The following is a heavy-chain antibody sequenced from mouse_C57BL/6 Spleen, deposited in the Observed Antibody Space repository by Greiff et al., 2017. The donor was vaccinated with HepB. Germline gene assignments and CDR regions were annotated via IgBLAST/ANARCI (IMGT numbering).Heavy chain of an antibody. Sequence: QVHVKQYGAELVRPGASVTLSCKASGYTFTDYEMRWVKQTPVHGLEWIGAIDPETGGTAYNQKFKGKAILTADKSSSTAYMELRSLTSEDSAVYYCTRVLSFDYWGQGTTLTVSS. CDR2: IDPETGGT. CDR3: TRVLSFDY. J-gene: IGHJ2*01. V-gene: IGHV1-15*01. CDR1: GYTFTDYE. D-gene: IGHD1-1*01.